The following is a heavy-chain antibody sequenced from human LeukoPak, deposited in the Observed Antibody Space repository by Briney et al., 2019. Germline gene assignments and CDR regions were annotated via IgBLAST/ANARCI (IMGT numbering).Heavy chain of an antibody. V-gene: IGHV3-21*01. CDR3: ARAGVPAAMIPYYYYYMDV. Sequence: PGGSLRLSCAASGFTFSSYSMNWVRQAPGKGLEWVSSISSSSSYIYYADSVKGRFTISRDNAKNSLYLQMNSLRAEDTAVYYCARAGVPAAMIPYYYYYMDVWGKGTTVTVSS. D-gene: IGHD2-2*01. J-gene: IGHJ6*03. CDR2: ISSSSSYI. CDR1: GFTFSSYS.